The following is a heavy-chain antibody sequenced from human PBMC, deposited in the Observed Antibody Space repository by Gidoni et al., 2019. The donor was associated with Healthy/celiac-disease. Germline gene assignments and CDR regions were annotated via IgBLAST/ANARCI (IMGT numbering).Heavy chain of an antibody. D-gene: IGHD3-16*02. Sequence: QITLKESGPTLVKPTQTLPLTCTFSGFSLSTSGVGVGWILQPPGKALEWLALILWTDDKRYSHTLKSRLTITKDTSKNQVVLTMTNMDPVDTATYYCAHRRQWGVIEYYFDYWGQGTLVTVSS. V-gene: IGHV2-5*01. CDR1: GFSLSTSGVG. J-gene: IGHJ4*02. CDR2: ILWTDDK. CDR3: AHRRQWGVIEYYFDY.